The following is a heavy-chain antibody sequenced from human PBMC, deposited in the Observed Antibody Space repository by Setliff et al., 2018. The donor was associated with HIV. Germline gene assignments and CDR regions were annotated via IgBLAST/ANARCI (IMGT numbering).Heavy chain of an antibody. CDR3: ARELYGGNSRPFDY. V-gene: IGHV4-59*02. J-gene: IGHJ4*02. D-gene: IGHD2-21*02. CDR2: IYYTGIT. CDR1: GGSVTSYL. Sequence: SETLSLTCSISGGSVTSYLWHWFRQPPGKGLEWIGYIYYTGITDSNPSLEGRVTISVDTSKNQVSLRLKSVTTADTAVYYCARELYGGNSRPFDYWGQGALVTVSS.